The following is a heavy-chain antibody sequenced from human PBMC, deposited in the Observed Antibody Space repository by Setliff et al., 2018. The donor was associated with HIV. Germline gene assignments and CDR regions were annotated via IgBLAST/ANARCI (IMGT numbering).Heavy chain of an antibody. D-gene: IGHD1-26*01. J-gene: IGHJ6*03. Sequence: RASVKVSCKASGYSFTSYAISWVRQAPGQGLEWMAWISPNSGYTLFAQKFRGRVTMTADTSTSTAYMDLGSLRSDDTAVYYCARGVWELPPYYMDVWGKGTTVTVSS. CDR1: GYSFTSYA. CDR2: ISPNSGYT. V-gene: IGHV1-18*01. CDR3: ARGVWELPPYYMDV.